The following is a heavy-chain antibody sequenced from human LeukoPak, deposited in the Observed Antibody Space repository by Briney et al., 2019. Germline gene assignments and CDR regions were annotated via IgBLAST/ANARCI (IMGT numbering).Heavy chain of an antibody. V-gene: IGHV4-39*01. CDR3: ARHNPSIAVAGTGWYFDL. D-gene: IGHD6-19*01. Sequence: PSETLSFTCTVSGGSISSSSYYWGWIRQPPGQGLEWIGSIYYSGSTYYNPSLKSRVTISVDTSKNQFSLKLSSVTAADTAVSYCARHNPSIAVAGTGWYFDLWGRGTLVTVSS. J-gene: IGHJ2*01. CDR2: IYYSGST. CDR1: GGSISSSSYY.